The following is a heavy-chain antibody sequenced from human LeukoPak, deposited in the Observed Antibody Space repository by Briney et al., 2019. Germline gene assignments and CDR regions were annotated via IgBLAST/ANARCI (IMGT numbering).Heavy chain of an antibody. CDR2: ISASGGST. D-gene: IGHD5-12*01. CDR1: GFTFSSHA. Sequence: GGSLRLSCAASGFTFSSHAMSWVRQAPGKGLEWVSAISASGGSTYYADSVKGRFTISRDNSKNTLYLQMNGLRAEDTAVYYCAKYSGYENFDYWGQGILLTVSS. J-gene: IGHJ4*02. V-gene: IGHV3-23*01. CDR3: AKYSGYENFDY.